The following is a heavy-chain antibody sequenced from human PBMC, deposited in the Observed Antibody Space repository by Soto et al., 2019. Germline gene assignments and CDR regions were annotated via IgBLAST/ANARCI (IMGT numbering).Heavy chain of an antibody. V-gene: IGHV1-24*01. CDR2: FDPADGET. CDR3: ATLSPAPIYCSGGSCLDY. CDR1: GYTLTELS. D-gene: IGHD2-15*01. Sequence: QVQLVQSGAEVKKPGASVKVSCKVSGYTLTELSMHWVRQAPGKGLAWMGGFDPADGETIYAQKFQGTVTMTEDTSTHTAYMELSSLRSEDTDVYYCATLSPAPIYCSGGSCLDYWGQGTLVTVSS. J-gene: IGHJ4*02.